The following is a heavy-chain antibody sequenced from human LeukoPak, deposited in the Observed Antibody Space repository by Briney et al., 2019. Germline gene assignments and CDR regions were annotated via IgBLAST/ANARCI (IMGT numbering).Heavy chain of an antibody. CDR3: AKSGGIVVVVAATIDY. Sequence: GGSLRLSCAASGFTFSSYGMHCVRQAPGKGLEWVAFIRYDGSNKYYADSVKGRFTISRDNSKNTLYLQMNSLRAEDTAVYYCAKSGGIVVVVAATIDYWGQGTLVTVSS. J-gene: IGHJ4*02. V-gene: IGHV3-30*02. D-gene: IGHD2-15*01. CDR1: GFTFSSYG. CDR2: IRYDGSNK.